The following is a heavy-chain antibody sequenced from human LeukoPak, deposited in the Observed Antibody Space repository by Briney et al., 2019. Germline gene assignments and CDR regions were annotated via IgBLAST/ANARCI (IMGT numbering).Heavy chain of an antibody. CDR2: IYSGGST. CDR1: GFTVSSNY. V-gene: IGHV3-53*01. Sequence: GGSLRLSCAASGFTVSSNYMSWVRQAPGKGLEWVSLIYSGGSTYYADSVKGRFTISRDKSKNTLYLQMNSLRAEDTAVYYCARLPTFYYDSSHYHYDYWGQGTLVTVSS. D-gene: IGHD3-22*01. J-gene: IGHJ4*02. CDR3: ARLPTFYYDSSHYHYDY.